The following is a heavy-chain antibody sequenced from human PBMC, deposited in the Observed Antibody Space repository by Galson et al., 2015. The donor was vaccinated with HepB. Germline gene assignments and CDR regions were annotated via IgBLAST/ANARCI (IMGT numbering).Heavy chain of an antibody. J-gene: IGHJ4*02. D-gene: IGHD2-2*01. V-gene: IGHV1-69-2*01. Sequence: VKVSCKVSGYTFTDYYMHWVQQAPGKGLEWMGLVDPEDGETIYAEKFQGRVTITADTSTDTAYMELSSLRSEDTAVYYCATIPIVVVPAATVGTTHDDQQNFDYWGQGTLVTVSS. CDR2: VDPEDGET. CDR1: GYTFTDYY. CDR3: ATIPIVVVPAATVGTTHDDQQNFDY.